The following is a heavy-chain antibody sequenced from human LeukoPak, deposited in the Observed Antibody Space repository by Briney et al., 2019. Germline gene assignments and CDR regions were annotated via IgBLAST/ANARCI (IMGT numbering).Heavy chain of an antibody. J-gene: IGHJ4*02. V-gene: IGHV4-4*02. Sequence: SETLSLTCTVSGGSISSSNWWSWVRQPPGKGLEWIGEIYHSGSTNYNPSLKSRVTISVDKSKNQFSLKLSSVTAADTAVYYCASRNYGDYFGYWGQGTLVTVSS. CDR1: GGSISSSNW. CDR3: ASRNYGDYFGY. D-gene: IGHD4-17*01. CDR2: IYHSGST.